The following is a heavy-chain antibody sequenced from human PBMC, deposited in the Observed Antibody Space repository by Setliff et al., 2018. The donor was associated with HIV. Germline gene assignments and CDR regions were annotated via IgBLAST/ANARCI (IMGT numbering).Heavy chain of an antibody. Sequence: SETLSLTCAVFGGSFTDIGGSFTDYHWIWIRQPPGKGLEWIGYIYYSGTTNYNPSLKSRVTISVDTSKNQFSLKLSSVTAADTAVYYCARHWYSSSWYHVFGIWGQGTMVTVSS. CDR1: GGSFTDIGGSFTDYH. CDR2: IYYSGTT. D-gene: IGHD6-13*01. CDR3: ARHWYSSSWYHVFGI. J-gene: IGHJ3*02. V-gene: IGHV4-61*08.